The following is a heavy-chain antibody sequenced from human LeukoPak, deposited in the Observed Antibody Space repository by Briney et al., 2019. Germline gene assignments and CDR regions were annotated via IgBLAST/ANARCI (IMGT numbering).Heavy chain of an antibody. D-gene: IGHD5-12*01. CDR1: GFTFSSYS. Sequence: GGSLRLSCAASGFTFSSYSMNWVRQAPGKGLEWVSSISSSSSYIYYADSVKGRFTISRDNAKNSLYLQMNSLRAEDTAVYYCARAVGMVATLGYFDYWGQGTLVTVSS. V-gene: IGHV3-21*01. J-gene: IGHJ4*02. CDR3: ARAVGMVATLGYFDY. CDR2: ISSSSSYI.